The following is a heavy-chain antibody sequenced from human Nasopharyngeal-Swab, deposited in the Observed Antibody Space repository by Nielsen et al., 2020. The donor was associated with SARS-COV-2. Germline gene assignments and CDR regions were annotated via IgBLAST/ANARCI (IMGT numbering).Heavy chain of an antibody. J-gene: IGHJ6*02. V-gene: IGHV4-34*01. CDR3: ARGGYSRYHYYYYGMDV. D-gene: IGHD5-12*01. Sequence: WIRQPPGKGLEWIGEINHSGSTNYNPSLKSRVTISVDTSKNQFSLKLSSVTAADTAVYYCARGGYSRYHYYYYGMDVWGQGTTVTVSS. CDR2: INHSGST.